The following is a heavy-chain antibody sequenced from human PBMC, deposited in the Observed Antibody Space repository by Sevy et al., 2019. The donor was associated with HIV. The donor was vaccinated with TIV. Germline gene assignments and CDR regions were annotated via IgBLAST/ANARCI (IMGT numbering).Heavy chain of an antibody. D-gene: IGHD3-22*01. CDR2: INSDGSST. Sequence: GGSLRLSCAASGFTFGSYWMHWVRQAPGKGLVWVSRINSDGSSTNYADSVKGRFTISRDNANNTLYLQMNSLRAEDTALYYWTRTVALYYYDSSSFYFDHWGQGTQVTVSS. J-gene: IGHJ4*02. CDR3: TRTVALYYYDSSSFYFDH. CDR1: GFTFGSYW. V-gene: IGHV3-74*01.